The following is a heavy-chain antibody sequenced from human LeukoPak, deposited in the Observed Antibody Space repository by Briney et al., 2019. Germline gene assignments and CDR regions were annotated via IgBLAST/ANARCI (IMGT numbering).Heavy chain of an antibody. CDR1: GYTLTELS. D-gene: IGHD1-7*01. V-gene: IGHV1-24*01. CDR2: FDPEDGET. J-gene: IGHJ5*02. CDR3: ARDWNYEEGFDP. Sequence: ASVKVSCKVSGYTLTELSMHWVRQAPGKGLEWMGGFDPEDGETIYAQKFQGRVTMTRDTSTSTVYMELSSLRSEDTAVYYCARDWNYEEGFDPWGQGTLVTVSS.